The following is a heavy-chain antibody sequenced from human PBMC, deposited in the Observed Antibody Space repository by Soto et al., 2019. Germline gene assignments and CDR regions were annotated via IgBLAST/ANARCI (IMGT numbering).Heavy chain of an antibody. CDR1: GGTFSSYA. CDR2: IIPIFGTA. Sequence: SVKVSCKASGGTFSSYAISWVRQAPGQGLERMGGIIPIFGTANYAQKFQGRVTITADESTSTAYMELSSLRSEDTAVYYCARVRQPCSGGDCYYYYYGMDVWGQGTTVTVSS. CDR3: ARVRQPCSGGDCYYYYYGMDV. D-gene: IGHD2-21*02. J-gene: IGHJ6*02. V-gene: IGHV1-69*13.